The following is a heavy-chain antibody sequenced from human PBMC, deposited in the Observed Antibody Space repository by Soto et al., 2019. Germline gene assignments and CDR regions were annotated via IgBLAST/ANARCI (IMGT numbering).Heavy chain of an antibody. Sequence: QVPLQESGPGLVKPSETLSLTCTVSGGSISSYYWSWIRQPPGKGLEWIGYIYYSGSTNYNPSLKSRVTISVDTSKNQFSLKLSSVTAADTAVYYCARAYYDILTGSALYYYYYMDVWGKGTTVTVSS. CDR1: GGSISSYY. CDR3: ARAYYDILTGSALYYYYYMDV. CDR2: IYYSGST. J-gene: IGHJ6*03. V-gene: IGHV4-59*01. D-gene: IGHD3-9*01.